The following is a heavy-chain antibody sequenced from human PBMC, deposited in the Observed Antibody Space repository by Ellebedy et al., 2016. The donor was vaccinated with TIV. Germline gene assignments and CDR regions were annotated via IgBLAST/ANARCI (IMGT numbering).Heavy chain of an antibody. CDR3: ARDAADSGGKLDY. J-gene: IGHJ4*02. V-gene: IGHV3-NL1*01. D-gene: IGHD4-23*01. CDR1: GFTFSSYS. CDR2: IFSAADGCET. Sequence: GESLKISCAASGFTFSSYSMHWVRQAPGKGLEWVSVIFSAADGCETHYADSVKGRFTISRDNSKNTLYLQMNNLRAEDTAVYYCARDAADSGGKLDYWGQGALVTVSS.